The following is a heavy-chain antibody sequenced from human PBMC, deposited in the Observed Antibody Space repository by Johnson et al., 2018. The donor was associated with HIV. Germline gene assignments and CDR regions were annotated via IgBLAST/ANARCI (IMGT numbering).Heavy chain of an antibody. V-gene: IGHV3-66*01. D-gene: IGHD6-13*01. CDR2: IYSGGST. J-gene: IGHJ3*02. CDR1: GFTVSSNY. Sequence: VQLVESGGGLVQPGGSLRLSCAASGFTVSSNYMSWVRQAPGKGLEWVSVIYSGGSTYYADSVKGRFTISRDNSKNTLYLQMNSLKTEDTAVYYCTSYFSYSSSWYSGVNAFDIWGQGTMVTVSS. CDR3: TSYFSYSSSWYSGVNAFDI.